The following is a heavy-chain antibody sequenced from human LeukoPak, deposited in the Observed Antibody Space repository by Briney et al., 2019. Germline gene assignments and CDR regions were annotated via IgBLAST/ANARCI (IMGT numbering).Heavy chain of an antibody. J-gene: IGHJ4*02. CDR2: IGTAGDT. CDR1: GFTFSSYD. D-gene: IGHD3-22*01. CDR3: ARHGYYYDSSVVDY. V-gene: IGHV3-13*01. Sequence: PGGSLRLSCAASGFTFSSYDMHWVRQATGKGLEWVSAIGTAGDTYYPGSVKGRFTISRENAKNSLYLQMNSLRAEDTAVYYCARHGYYYDSSVVDYWGQGTLVTVSS.